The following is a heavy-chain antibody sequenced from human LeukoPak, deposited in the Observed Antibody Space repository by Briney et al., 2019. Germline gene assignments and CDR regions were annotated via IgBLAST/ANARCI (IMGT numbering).Heavy chain of an antibody. CDR3: ARDSGTTGEVKFDP. V-gene: IGHV4-38-2*02. Sequence: SETLSLTCSVSGYSISSGHYWGWIRQPPGKGLEWIGSIYHSGSTYYNPSLKSRVTISVDTSKNHFSLKLTSVTAADTAVYYCARDSGTTGEVKFDPWGQGTLVTVSS. J-gene: IGHJ5*02. CDR1: GYSISSGHY. D-gene: IGHD3-10*01. CDR2: IYHSGST.